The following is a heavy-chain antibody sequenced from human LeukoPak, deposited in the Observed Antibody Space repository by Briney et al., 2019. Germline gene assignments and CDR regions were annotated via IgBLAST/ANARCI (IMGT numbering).Heavy chain of an antibody. CDR1: GFAFSSYG. D-gene: IGHD3-22*01. CDR2: ISYDGSNK. V-gene: IGHV3-30*03. Sequence: GGSLRLSCAASGFAFSSYGFHWVRQAPGKGLEWVAVISYDGSNKYYADSVKGRFTISRDNSKNTLYLQMNSLRAEDTAVYYCALIVVVITTKESDYWGQGTLVTVSS. CDR3: ALIVVVITTKESDY. J-gene: IGHJ4*02.